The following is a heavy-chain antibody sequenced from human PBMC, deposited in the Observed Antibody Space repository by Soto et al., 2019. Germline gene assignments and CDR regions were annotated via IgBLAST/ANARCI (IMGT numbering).Heavy chain of an antibody. CDR3: ARVISGRFDY. D-gene: IGHD6-19*01. CDR2: IYYSGST. Sequence: QVQLQESDPGLVKPSETLSLTCTVSGGSISSYYWSWIRQPPGKGLEWIGYIYYSGSTNYNPSLKSRVTISVDTSKNQFSLKLSSVTAADTAVYYCARVISGRFDYWGQGTLVTVSS. J-gene: IGHJ4*02. CDR1: GGSISSYY. V-gene: IGHV4-59*01.